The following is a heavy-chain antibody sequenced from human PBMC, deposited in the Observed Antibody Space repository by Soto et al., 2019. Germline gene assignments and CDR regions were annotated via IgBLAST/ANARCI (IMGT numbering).Heavy chain of an antibody. CDR3: ARFANYLDAFDI. CDR1: GGSFSGYH. V-gene: IGHV4-34*01. CDR2: INHSGST. J-gene: IGHJ3*02. Sequence: PSETLSLTCAVYGGSFSGYHWSWIRQPPGKGLEWIGEINHSGSTNYNPSLKSRVTISVDTSKNQFSLKLSSVTAADTAVYYCARFANYLDAFDIWGQGTMVTVSS. D-gene: IGHD1-7*01.